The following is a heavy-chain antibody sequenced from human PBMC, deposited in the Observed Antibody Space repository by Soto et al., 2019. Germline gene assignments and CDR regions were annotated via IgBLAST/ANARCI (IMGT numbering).Heavy chain of an antibody. V-gene: IGHV3-33*01. CDR3: ARGPGYSGSSYSQY. CDR1: GFTFSGNG. CDR2: IWYDGSNK. D-gene: IGHD1-26*01. J-gene: IGHJ4*02. Sequence: QVQLVESGGGVVQPGRSLRLSCAASGFTFSGNGMHWVRQAPGKGLEWVAVIWYDGSNKYYADSVKGRFTISRDNSKNTLYLQMNSLRAEDTAVYYCARGPGYSGSSYSQYWGQGTLVSVSS.